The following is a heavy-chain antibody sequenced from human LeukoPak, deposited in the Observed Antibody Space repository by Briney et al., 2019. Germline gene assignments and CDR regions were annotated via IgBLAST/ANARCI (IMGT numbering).Heavy chain of an antibody. CDR1: GFTFRNAW. CDR3: ALGSGKSDIDY. Sequence: GESLRLSCAVSGFTFRNAWMSWVRQAPGKGLEWVGRIKRESEGGTTDYAAPVKGRFTISRDDSKNMLYLQMSSLKTEDTAVYYCALGSGKSDIDYWGQGTLVTVSS. CDR2: IKRESEGGTT. J-gene: IGHJ4*02. V-gene: IGHV3-15*01. D-gene: IGHD3-10*01.